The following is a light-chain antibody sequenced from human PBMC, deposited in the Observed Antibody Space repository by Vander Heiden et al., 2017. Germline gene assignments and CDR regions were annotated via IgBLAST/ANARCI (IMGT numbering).Light chain of an antibody. V-gene: IGKV3-11*01. CDR1: QSISSY. J-gene: IGKJ4*01. CDR2: DTS. Sequence: EIVLTQSPATLSLSPGERATLSCRASQSISSYLAWYQQKPGQPPRLLSYDTSNRATGIPVRFSGRGSGTDFTLTISSLEPDDFAVYFCQQRSKWPSATFGGGTKVEIK. CDR3: QQRSKWPSAT.